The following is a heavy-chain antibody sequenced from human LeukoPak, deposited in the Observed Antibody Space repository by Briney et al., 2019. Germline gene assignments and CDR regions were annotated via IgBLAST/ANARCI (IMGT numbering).Heavy chain of an antibody. CDR2: IYYSGST. CDR1: GGSISSYY. CDR3: ARDRAGYSYPDAFDI. D-gene: IGHD5-18*01. V-gene: IGHV4-59*01. Sequence: SETLSLTCTVSGGSISSYYWSWIRQPPGKGLEWIGYIYYSGSTNYNPSLKSRVTISVDTSKNQFSLKLSSVTAPDTAVYYCARDRAGYSYPDAFDIWGQGTMVTVSS. J-gene: IGHJ3*02.